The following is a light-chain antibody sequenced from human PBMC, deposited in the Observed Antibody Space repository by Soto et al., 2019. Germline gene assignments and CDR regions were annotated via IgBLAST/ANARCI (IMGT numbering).Light chain of an antibody. Sequence: EIVLTQSPGTLSLPPGGRAPLSCRASQSVSSSFLAWSQQKRGQPPRLLIYGASSRATGIPDRFSGSGSGTNFTLTISRLEPEDFAVYYCQQYGSSPRTFGQGTKVDIK. CDR3: QQYGSSPRT. CDR2: GAS. J-gene: IGKJ1*01. V-gene: IGKV3-20*01. CDR1: QSVSSSF.